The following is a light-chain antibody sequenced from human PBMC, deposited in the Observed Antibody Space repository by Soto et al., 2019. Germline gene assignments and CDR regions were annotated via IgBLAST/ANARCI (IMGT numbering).Light chain of an antibody. V-gene: IGKV4-1*01. CDR1: QRVLYSSNNKNY. Sequence: DIVMTQSPDSLAVSLGERATINCKSSQRVLYSSNNKNYLAWYQQKPGPPPKLLIYWASTRESGVPDRFSGSGSGTDFTLTISSLQAEDVAVYYCQQYYSTPRTFGQGTKLEIK. J-gene: IGKJ2*01. CDR3: QQYYSTPRT. CDR2: WAS.